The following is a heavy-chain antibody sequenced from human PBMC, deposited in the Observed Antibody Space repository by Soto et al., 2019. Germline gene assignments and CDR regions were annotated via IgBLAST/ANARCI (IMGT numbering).Heavy chain of an antibody. CDR2: IYYSGST. D-gene: IGHD5-12*01. J-gene: IGHJ4*02. CDR3: ARDPGYSGYGGSYS. CDR1: ARSFSSGAYY. Sequence: PSETLSRTCTVSARSFSSGAYYWIWTGQHPGKGLEWIGYIYYSGSTYYNPSLKSRVTISVDTSKNQFSLKLSSVTAADTAVYYCARDPGYSGYGGSYSWGQGTLVTVS. V-gene: IGHV4-31*03.